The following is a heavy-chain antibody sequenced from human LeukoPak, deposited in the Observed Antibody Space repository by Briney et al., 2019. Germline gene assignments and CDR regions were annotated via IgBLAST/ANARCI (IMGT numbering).Heavy chain of an antibody. Sequence: PGGSLRLSCAASGFSLDDYAMHWVRQAPGKGLEWVSGSSWNSGSIGYADSVKGRFTISRDNAKNSLYLQMNSLRAEDTALYYCAKGAGYSGYDATTPFDYWGQGTLVTVSS. V-gene: IGHV3-9*01. J-gene: IGHJ4*02. CDR1: GFSLDDYA. D-gene: IGHD5-12*01. CDR2: SSWNSGSI. CDR3: AKGAGYSGYDATTPFDY.